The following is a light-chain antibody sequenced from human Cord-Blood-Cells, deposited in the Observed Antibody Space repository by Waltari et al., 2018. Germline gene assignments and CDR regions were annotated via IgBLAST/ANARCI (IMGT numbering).Light chain of an antibody. CDR2: WAS. CDR3: QQYYSTPYS. CDR1: QSVLYSSNNKNY. Sequence: DIVMTQSPDPLSVSLWERATITCNSSQSVLYSSNNKNYLTWYQQKPGQPPKLLIYWASTRESGVPDRFSGSGSGTDFTLTISSLQAEDVAVYYCQQYYSTPYSFGQGTKLEIK. V-gene: IGKV4-1*01. J-gene: IGKJ2*03.